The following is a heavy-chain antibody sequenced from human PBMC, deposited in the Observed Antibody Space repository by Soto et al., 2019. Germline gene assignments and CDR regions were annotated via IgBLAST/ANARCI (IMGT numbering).Heavy chain of an antibody. Sequence: SETLSLTCSVSGGSISSYYWSWIRQPPGKGLEWIGYIYYSGSTNYNPSLKSRVTISVDTSKNQFSLKLSSVTAADTAVYYCAREDSSSWYFDYWGQGTLVTVSS. CDR3: AREDSSSWYFDY. CDR2: IYYSGST. D-gene: IGHD6-13*01. J-gene: IGHJ4*02. CDR1: GGSISSYY. V-gene: IGHV4-59*01.